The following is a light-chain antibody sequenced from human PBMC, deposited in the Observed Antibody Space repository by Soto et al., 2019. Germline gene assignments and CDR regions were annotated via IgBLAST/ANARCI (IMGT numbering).Light chain of an antibody. Sequence: QSALTQPPSASGSPGQSVTISCTGTSSDVGGYNYVSWYQQHPGKAPKLMSYEVSKRPSGVPDRFSGSKSGNTASLTVSGLQAEDEADYYCSSYAGSNHLVFGGGTQLTVL. V-gene: IGLV2-8*01. CDR3: SSYAGSNHLV. CDR1: SSDVGGYNY. J-gene: IGLJ2*01. CDR2: EVS.